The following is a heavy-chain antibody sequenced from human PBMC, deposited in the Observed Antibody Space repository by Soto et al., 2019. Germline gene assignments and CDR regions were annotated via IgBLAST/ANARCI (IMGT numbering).Heavy chain of an antibody. CDR2: ISYDGSSK. CDR1: GFTFSTYA. V-gene: IGHV3-30-3*01. D-gene: IGHD2-15*01. J-gene: IGHJ4*02. Sequence: GGSLRLSCAASGFTFSTYAMHWVRQAPGKGLERVTIISYDGSSKHYADSVKGRFTISRDNSKNTLYLQMNSLRVEDTAVYYCASPPGYCSGGNCPYFDYWGQGTLVTVSS. CDR3: ASPPGYCSGGNCPYFDY.